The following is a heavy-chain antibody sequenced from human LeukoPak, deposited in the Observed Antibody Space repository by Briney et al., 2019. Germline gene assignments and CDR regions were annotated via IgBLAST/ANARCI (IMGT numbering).Heavy chain of an antibody. CDR3: ARFCATMVRGAKAYFDS. Sequence: PSETLSLTCTVSGGSISSYYWSWIRQPPGKGLEWIGYIYYSGSTNYNPSLKSRVTISVDTSKNQLSLKLSSVTAADTAVYYCARFCATMVRGAKAYFDSWGQGTLVTVSS. V-gene: IGHV4-59*08. D-gene: IGHD3-10*01. J-gene: IGHJ4*02. CDR2: IYYSGST. CDR1: GGSISSYY.